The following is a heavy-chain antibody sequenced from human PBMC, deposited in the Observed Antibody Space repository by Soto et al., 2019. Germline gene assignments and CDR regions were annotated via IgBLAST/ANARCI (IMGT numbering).Heavy chain of an antibody. D-gene: IGHD6-19*01. CDR1: RFKFSDPY. V-gene: IGHV3-11*06. J-gene: IGHJ4*02. CDR3: ARHTSGWHYYDY. Sequence: VRLSCPASRFKFSDPYITWIRQAPGKGLEWVSYISGSSRYTNFADSVKGRFTISRDNAKNSLYLQMNSLRAEDTAVYYCARHTSGWHYYDYWGQGTPVTSPQ. CDR2: ISGSSRYT.